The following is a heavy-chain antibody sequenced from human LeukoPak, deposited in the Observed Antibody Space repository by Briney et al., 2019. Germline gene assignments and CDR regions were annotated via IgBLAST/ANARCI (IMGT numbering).Heavy chain of an antibody. CDR1: GFTVSSNY. D-gene: IGHD3-3*01. CDR2: IYSGGDT. CDR3: ARDESY. Sequence: PGGSLRLSCAASGFTVSSNYMSWVRQAPGKGLEWDSLIYSGGDTYYADSVKGRFTISRDNSKNTLYLQMYSLKPEDTAVYYCARDESYWGQGTLVTVSS. V-gene: IGHV3-66*01. J-gene: IGHJ4*02.